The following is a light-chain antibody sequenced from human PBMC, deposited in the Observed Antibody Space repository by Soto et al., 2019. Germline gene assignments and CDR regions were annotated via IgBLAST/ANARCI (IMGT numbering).Light chain of an antibody. CDR3: SSYAGSNNLV. Sequence: QSALTQPPSASGSPGQSVTISCTGTSSDVGGYNYVSWYQQHPGKAPKLMIYEVSKRPSGVPDRCSGSKSGNTASLTVSGLQAEEEAAYYCSSYAGSNNLVFGGGTKLTVL. CDR1: SSDVGGYNY. CDR2: EVS. V-gene: IGLV2-8*01. J-gene: IGLJ3*02.